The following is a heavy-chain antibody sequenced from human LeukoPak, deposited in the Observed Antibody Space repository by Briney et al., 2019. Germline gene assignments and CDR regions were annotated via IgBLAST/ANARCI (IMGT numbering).Heavy chain of an antibody. CDR2: ISGSSGHI. CDR3: AGDYLGY. CDR1: GFTFSTYA. D-gene: IGHD7-27*01. J-gene: IGHJ4*02. V-gene: IGHV3-21*06. Sequence: PGGSLRLSCAASGFTFSTYAMIWVRQAPGKGLERVSSISGSSGHIYYADSVKGRFTTSRDNAKNSLYLQMNSLRAEDTAVYYCAGDYLGYRGRGTLVSVSS.